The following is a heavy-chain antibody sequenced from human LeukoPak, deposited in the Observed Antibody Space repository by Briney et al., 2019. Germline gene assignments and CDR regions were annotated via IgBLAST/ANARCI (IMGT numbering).Heavy chain of an antibody. CDR3: ARDRLVGATDYYYGMDV. V-gene: IGHV1-69*04. CDR1: GGTFSSYA. Sequence: ASVKVSCKASGGTFSSYAIGWVRQAPGQGLEWMGRIIPVLGIANYAQKFQGRVTITADKSTSTAYMELSSLRSEDTAVYYCARDRLVGATDYYYGMDVWGQGTTVTVSS. J-gene: IGHJ6*02. CDR2: IIPVLGIA. D-gene: IGHD1-26*01.